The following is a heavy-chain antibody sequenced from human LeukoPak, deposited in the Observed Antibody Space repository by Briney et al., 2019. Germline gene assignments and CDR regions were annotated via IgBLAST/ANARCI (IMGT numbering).Heavy chain of an antibody. D-gene: IGHD2-2*01. CDR1: GFTFSSYG. CDR3: ARERMVRYVVPAVMGVGINFHYYGLDV. V-gene: IGHV3-33*01. J-gene: IGHJ6*02. Sequence: QAGGSLRLSCAASGFTFSSYGMQWVRQAPGKGLEWVAFIWYDGSNKYFADSVKGRFTISRDNSKNTLYLQMNSLRAEDTAVYYCARERMVRYVVPAVMGVGINFHYYGLDVWGQGTTVTVSS. CDR2: IWYDGSNK.